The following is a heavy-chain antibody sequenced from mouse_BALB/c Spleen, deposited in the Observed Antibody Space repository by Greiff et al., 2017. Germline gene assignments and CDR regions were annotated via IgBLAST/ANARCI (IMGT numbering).Heavy chain of an antibody. CDR3: ASQVGAY. CDR1: GFTFSSYA. J-gene: IGHJ3*01. D-gene: IGHD1-1*02. CDR2: ISSGGSYT. Sequence: EVMLVESGGGLVKPGGSLKLSCAASGFTFSSYAMSWVRQTPEKRLEWVATISSGGSYTYYPDSVKGRFTISRDNAKNTLYLQMSSLRSEDTAMYYCASQVGAYWGQGTLVTVSA. V-gene: IGHV5-9-1*01.